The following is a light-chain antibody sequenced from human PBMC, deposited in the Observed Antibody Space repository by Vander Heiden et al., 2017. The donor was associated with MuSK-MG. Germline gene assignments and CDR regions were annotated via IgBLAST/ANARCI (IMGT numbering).Light chain of an antibody. CDR1: ALAKQY. J-gene: IGLJ2*01. CDR2: KDS. CDR3: QSADSSGTVVV. Sequence: SYQLSLPPSVSVSPGQTARITCSGDALAKQYAYWYQQKPGQAPVLVIYKDSERPSGIPERFSGSSSGTTVTLTISGVQAEDEADYYCQSADSSGTVVVFGGGTKLTVL. V-gene: IGLV3-25*03.